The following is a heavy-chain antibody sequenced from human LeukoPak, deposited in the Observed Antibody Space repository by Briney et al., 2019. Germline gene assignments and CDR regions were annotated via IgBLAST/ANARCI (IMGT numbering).Heavy chain of an antibody. CDR2: IYSGGST. V-gene: IGHV3-53*01. CDR3: ARLSRPITFSRVGVNLFDP. D-gene: IGHD1-14*01. J-gene: IGHJ5*02. CDR1: GFTVSSNY. Sequence: PGGSLRLSCAASGFTVSSNYMSWVRQAPGKGLEWVSVIYSGGSTYYSDSVKGRFTISRDNAKNSLYLQMNSLRAEDTAVYYCARLSRPITFSRVGVNLFDPWGQGTLVTVSS.